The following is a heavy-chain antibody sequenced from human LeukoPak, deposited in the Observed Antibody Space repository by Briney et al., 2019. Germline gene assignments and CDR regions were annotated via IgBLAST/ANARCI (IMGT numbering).Heavy chain of an antibody. CDR1: GFTFSTYA. V-gene: IGHV3-23*01. D-gene: IGHD6-13*01. CDR2: IGGSGGST. Sequence: PGGSLRLSCAASGFTFSTYAMSWVRQAPGKGLEWVSAIGGSGGSTYYADSVKGRFTISRDTSKNTLYLQMNSLRAEDTAVYYCAKFGQQLVMTYYFDYWGQGTLVTVSS. J-gene: IGHJ4*02. CDR3: AKFGQQLVMTYYFDY.